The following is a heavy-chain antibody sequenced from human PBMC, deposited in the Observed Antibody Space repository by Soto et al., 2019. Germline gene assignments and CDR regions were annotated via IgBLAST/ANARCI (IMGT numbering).Heavy chain of an antibody. V-gene: IGHV4-34*01. CDR2: INHSGST. D-gene: IGHD4-17*01. CDR1: GGSFSAYS. CDR3: VSATATRRFWFDP. Sequence: SETLSLTCAVYGGSFSAYSWAWILRPPGKGLEWIGEINHSGSTNYNPALKSRVTLSVDASKNQFSLNLSAVTAADTAGYYCVSATATRRFWFDPSGQGPQVPVAS. J-gene: IGHJ5*02.